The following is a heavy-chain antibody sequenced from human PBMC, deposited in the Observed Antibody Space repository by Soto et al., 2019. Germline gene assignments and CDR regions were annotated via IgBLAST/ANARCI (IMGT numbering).Heavy chain of an antibody. Sequence: ASVKVSCKASGYTFTSHGISWVRQAPGQGLEWMGWIRAYNGNTNYAQKLQGRVTMTTDTSTSTAYMELRSLRSDDTAVYYCARDSSYGRWAFDIWGQGTMVTVSS. CDR2: IRAYNGNT. CDR3: ARDSSYGRWAFDI. CDR1: GYTFTSHG. J-gene: IGHJ3*02. D-gene: IGHD5-18*01. V-gene: IGHV1-18*01.